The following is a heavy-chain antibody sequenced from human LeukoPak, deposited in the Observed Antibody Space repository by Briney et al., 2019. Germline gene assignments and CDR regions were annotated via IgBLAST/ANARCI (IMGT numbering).Heavy chain of an antibody. D-gene: IGHD6-13*01. CDR1: GGSISSYY. CDR2: IYYSGST. J-gene: IGHJ4*02. Sequence: SETLSFTCTVSGGSISSYYWSWIRQPPGKGLEWIGYIYYSGSTNYNPSLKSRVTISVDTSKNQFSLKLSSVTAADTAVYYCARGTGIAAWYYFDYWGQGTLVTVSS. CDR3: ARGTGIAAWYYFDY. V-gene: IGHV4-59*12.